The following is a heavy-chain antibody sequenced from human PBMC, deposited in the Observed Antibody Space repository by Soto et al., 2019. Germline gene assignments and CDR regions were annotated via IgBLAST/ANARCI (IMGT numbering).Heavy chain of an antibody. Sequence: QVQLVESGGGLVKPGGSLRLSCAASAFIISDYYMSWIRQAPGKGLEWVSYISGSGTTIYYADSVKGRLTISRDNAKNSLYLQMSSLRAEDTAVYYCARVCCSGGSCPLDYWGQGTLGTVSS. CDR3: ARVCCSGGSCPLDY. V-gene: IGHV3-11*01. J-gene: IGHJ4*02. D-gene: IGHD2-15*01. CDR2: ISGSGTTI. CDR1: AFIISDYY.